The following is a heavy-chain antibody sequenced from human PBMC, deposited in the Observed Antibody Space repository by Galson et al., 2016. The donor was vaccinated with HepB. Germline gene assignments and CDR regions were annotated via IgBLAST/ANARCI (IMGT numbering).Heavy chain of an antibody. V-gene: IGHV3-23*01. CDR3: ASAVRDGHPSFG. CDR2: ISSNGHNT. D-gene: IGHD5-24*01. CDR1: GFVFNNYA. J-gene: IGHJ4*02. Sequence: SLRLSCAASGFVFNNYAMTWVRQAPGKGLEWVSSISSNGHNTYYADSVEGRFSISRDHSRDTLYLLINSLRAEDTAVYYCASAVRDGHPSFGWGQGTLVTVSS.